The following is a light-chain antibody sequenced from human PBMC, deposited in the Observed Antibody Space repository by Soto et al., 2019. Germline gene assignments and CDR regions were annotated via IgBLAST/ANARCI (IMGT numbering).Light chain of an antibody. V-gene: IGLV2-14*01. Sequence: QLVLTQPASVSGSPGQSITISCTGTSSDVGAYNYVSWFQQHPGKAPTLIISEVSNRPSGVSNRFSGSKSGNAASLTISGLQAEDEADYFCFSFTTDWTHVFGTGTKLTVL. J-gene: IGLJ1*01. CDR2: EVS. CDR1: SSDVGAYNY. CDR3: FSFTTDWTHV.